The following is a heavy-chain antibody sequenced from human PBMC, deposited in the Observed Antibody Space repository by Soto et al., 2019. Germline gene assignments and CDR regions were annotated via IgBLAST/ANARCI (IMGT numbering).Heavy chain of an antibody. CDR1: GGTFGSYA. CDR2: IIPIPGTA. J-gene: IGHJ6*02. Sequence: QVQLVQSGAEVKKPGSSVKVSCKASGGTFGSYAISWVRQAHGQGLEWMGGIIPIPGTANYAQKFQGRDTIAADESTSTANMELNSLRSEDTAVYYCARSHGSSTGLEIYYSYYYGMDVWGQGTTVTVSS. D-gene: IGHD2-2*01. CDR3: ARSHGSSTGLEIYYSYYYGMDV. V-gene: IGHV1-69*01.